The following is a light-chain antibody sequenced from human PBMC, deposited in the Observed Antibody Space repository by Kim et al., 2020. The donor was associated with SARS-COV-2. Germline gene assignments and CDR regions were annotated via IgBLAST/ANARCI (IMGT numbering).Light chain of an antibody. CDR3: QQTYNDPS. V-gene: IGKV1-39*01. Sequence: DIQMTQSPSSLSASVGDRVTITCRASQSISSYLNWYQQKPGKAPRLLIYAASRLQSGVPSRFSGSGSGTDFILSISSLQPEDFATYYCQQTYNDPSFGPGTKVDIK. CDR1: QSISSY. CDR2: AAS. J-gene: IGKJ3*01.